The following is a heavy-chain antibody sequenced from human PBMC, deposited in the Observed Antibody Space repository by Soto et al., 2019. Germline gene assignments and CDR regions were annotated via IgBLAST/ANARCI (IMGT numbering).Heavy chain of an antibody. J-gene: IGHJ3*02. V-gene: IGHV3-49*03. CDR2: IRSKAYGGTT. CDR1: GFTFGDYA. Sequence: SLRLSCTASGFTFGDYAMSWFRQAPGKGLEWVGFIRSKAYGGTTEYAASVKGRFTISRDDSKSIAYLQMNSLKTEDTAVYYCTRDPSVNAFDIWGQGTMVTVSS. CDR3: TRDPSVNAFDI.